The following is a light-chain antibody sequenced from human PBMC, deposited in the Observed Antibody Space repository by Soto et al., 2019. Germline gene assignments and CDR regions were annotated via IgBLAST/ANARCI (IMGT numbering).Light chain of an antibody. CDR2: KAS. CDR3: QLYYSYPRT. V-gene: IGKV1-5*03. Sequence: DIQMTQSPSTLSASVGDRVTITCRASQSISVWSAWYQQKPGKAPKVLIYKASSLESGVPPRFSGSGSGTEFTLTISSLQPDDFATYYCQLYYSYPRTSGQGTKVEIK. CDR1: QSISVW. J-gene: IGKJ1*01.